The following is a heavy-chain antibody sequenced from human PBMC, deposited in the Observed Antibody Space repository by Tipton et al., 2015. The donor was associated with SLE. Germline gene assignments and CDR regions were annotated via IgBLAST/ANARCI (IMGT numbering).Heavy chain of an antibody. CDR1: GYTFANYY. V-gene: IGHV1-18*04. CDR3: ARAGPTIASWNVMDV. D-gene: IGHD5-24*01. Sequence: QSGAEVRQPGASVKVSCKASGYTFANYYLHWVRQAPGQGLEWMGWISAYNGNTNYAQKLQGRVTLTTDTSTSTAYMELRSLRSDDTAVYYCARAGPTIASWNVMDVWGQGTAVTVSS. J-gene: IGHJ6*02. CDR2: ISAYNGNT.